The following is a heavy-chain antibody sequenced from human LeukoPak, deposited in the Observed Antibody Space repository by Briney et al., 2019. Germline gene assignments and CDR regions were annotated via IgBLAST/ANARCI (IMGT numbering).Heavy chain of an antibody. Sequence: GGSLRLSCAASGFTVSSNYMSWVRQAPGKGLEWVPVIYSGGSTYYADSVKGRFTISRDNSKNTLYLQMNSLRAEDTAVYYCARNVLRFLGWFDPWGQGTLVTVSS. CDR1: GFTVSSNY. CDR3: ARNVLRFLGWFDP. D-gene: IGHD3-3*01. J-gene: IGHJ5*02. V-gene: IGHV3-66*01. CDR2: IYSGGST.